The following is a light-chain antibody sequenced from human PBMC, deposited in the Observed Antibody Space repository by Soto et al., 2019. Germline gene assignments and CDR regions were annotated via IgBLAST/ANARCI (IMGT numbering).Light chain of an antibody. Sequence: DIVMTQSPLSLPVTPGEPASISCRSSQSLLHSNGYNYLGWYLQKPGQSPQLLIDLGSNRASGVPDRFSGSGSGTDFTLKISGVEAEDVGVYYCMQVLQNPVTFGPGTKVDIK. CDR1: QSLLHSNGYNY. J-gene: IGKJ3*01. V-gene: IGKV2-28*01. CDR2: LGS. CDR3: MQVLQNPVT.